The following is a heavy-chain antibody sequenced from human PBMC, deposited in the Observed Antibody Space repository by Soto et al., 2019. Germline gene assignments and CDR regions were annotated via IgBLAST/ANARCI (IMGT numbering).Heavy chain of an antibody. Sequence: ETLSLTCTVSGGSISRSSYYWGWIPQPPGKGLEWIGCIYYSGSTYYNPSLKSRVTISVDTSKNQFSLKLSSVTAADTAVYYCAREISSVRGGNYWGQGTLVTVSS. CDR1: GGSISRSSYY. CDR2: IYYSGST. D-gene: IGHD3-10*01. CDR3: AREISSVRGGNY. V-gene: IGHV4-39*02. J-gene: IGHJ4*02.